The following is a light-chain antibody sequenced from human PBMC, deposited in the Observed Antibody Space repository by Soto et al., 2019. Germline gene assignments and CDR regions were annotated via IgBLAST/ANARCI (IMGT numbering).Light chain of an antibody. CDR2: EAS. J-gene: IGKJ5*01. CDR1: RTGIRW. CDR3: QHSNSFPNA. Sequence: EIHVTQSITNMSGSVGDRVTITSRRWRTGIRWLAWYQQKPGKAPKLLIYEASNLQSGVPSRFSGSGSGTEFTLTISSLQPEDFATYCCQHSNSFPNAFGQVTRLEIK. V-gene: IGKV1-5*03.